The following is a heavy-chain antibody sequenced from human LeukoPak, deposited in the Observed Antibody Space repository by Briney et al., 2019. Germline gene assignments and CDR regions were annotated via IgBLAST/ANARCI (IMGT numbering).Heavy chain of an antibody. D-gene: IGHD4-17*01. J-gene: IGHJ4*02. V-gene: IGHV4-4*09. CDR1: GDSISNYH. CDR2: MYNSGGI. CDR3: VATMKRNYRDTNLAY. Sequence: SSETLSLTCTVPGDSISNYHWSWIRQPPGKGLEWIGYMYNSGGINYNPSLKSRVTISVDTSENQFSLKLTSVTAADTAVYYCVATMKRNYRDTNLAYWGQATLVTVSS.